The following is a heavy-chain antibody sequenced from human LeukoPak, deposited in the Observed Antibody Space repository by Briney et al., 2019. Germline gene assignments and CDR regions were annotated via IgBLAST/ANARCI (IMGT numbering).Heavy chain of an antibody. D-gene: IGHD3-10*01. CDR3: ARAYYGSGSYYTFDY. J-gene: IGHJ4*02. CDR1: GFTVSSNY. CDR2: IYSGGST. Sequence: QSGGSLRLSCAASGFTVSSNYMSWVRQAPGKGLEWVSVIYSGGSTYYADSVKGRFTISRDNSKNTLYPQMNSLRAEDTAVYYCARAYYGSGSYYTFDYWGQGTLVTVSS. V-gene: IGHV3-53*01.